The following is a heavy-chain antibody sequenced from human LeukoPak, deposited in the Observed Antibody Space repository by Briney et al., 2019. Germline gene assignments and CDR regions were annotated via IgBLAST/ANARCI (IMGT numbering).Heavy chain of an antibody. Sequence: SEXXSXXCTVSGDSISXSXXYWIXIRQPPXXGXXGIGTFLYSGGTYYNPSLKSRVTISVDTSKNQFSLKVNSVTAADTAVYYCTREGEGRWLQSGYWGQGTLVTVSS. V-gene: IGHV4-39*07. CDR3: TREGEGRWLQSGY. CDR1: GDSISXSXXY. D-gene: IGHD5-24*01. CDR2: FLYSGGT. J-gene: IGHJ4*02.